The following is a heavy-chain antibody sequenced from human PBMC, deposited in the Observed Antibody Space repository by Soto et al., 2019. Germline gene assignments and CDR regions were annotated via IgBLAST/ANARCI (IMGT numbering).Heavy chain of an antibody. CDR2: IYYSGST. Sequence: PSETLSLTCTVSGGSISSGYYYWSWIRQPPGKGLEWIGFIYYSGSTYYNPSLKSRVTISVDTSKNQFSLKLSSVTAADTALYYCARGDSSGYSRILDYWGQGTLVTVSS. V-gene: IGHV4-30-4*01. CDR1: GGSISSGYYY. CDR3: ARGDSSGYSRILDY. J-gene: IGHJ4*02. D-gene: IGHD3-22*01.